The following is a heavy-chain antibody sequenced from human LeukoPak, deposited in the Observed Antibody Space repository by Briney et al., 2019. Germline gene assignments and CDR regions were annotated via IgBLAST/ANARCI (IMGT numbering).Heavy chain of an antibody. CDR3: ASTEWPYYDFWSGYFVGMDV. D-gene: IGHD3-3*01. CDR1: GGSISSGGYY. CDR2: IYYSGST. Sequence: RTSETLSLTCTVSGGSISSGGYYWSWIRQHPGKGLEWIGCIYYSGSTYYNPSLKSRVTISVDTSKNQFSLKLSSVTAADTAVYYCASTEWPYYDFWSGYFVGMDVWGQGTTVTVSS. V-gene: IGHV4-31*03. J-gene: IGHJ6*02.